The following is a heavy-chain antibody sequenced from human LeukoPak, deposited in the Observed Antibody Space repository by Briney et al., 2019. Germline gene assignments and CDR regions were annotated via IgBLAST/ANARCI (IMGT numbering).Heavy chain of an antibody. V-gene: IGHV4-39*07. Sequence: PSETLSLTCSVSSDSITSSNYYWVWIRQTPGKGLEWIGSRIYTGTTYFNPSLRSRMTISIDTSKNQFSLNLTSVTAADSALYYCARSSRRFWNGFDAFDLWSQGTMITISS. CDR3: ARSSRRFWNGFDAFDL. CDR2: RIYTGTT. J-gene: IGHJ3*01. D-gene: IGHD3-3*01. CDR1: SDSITSSNYY.